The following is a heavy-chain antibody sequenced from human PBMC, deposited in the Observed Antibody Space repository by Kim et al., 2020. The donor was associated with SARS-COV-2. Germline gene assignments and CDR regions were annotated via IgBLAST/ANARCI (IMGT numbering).Heavy chain of an antibody. V-gene: IGHV3-73*01. J-gene: IGHJ4*02. CDR3: TRPSSSGDY. CDR2: YET. D-gene: IGHD6-13*01. Sequence: YETAYAASVKGRFTIARDDSKNTADLQRHSLKTEDTAVYYCTRPSSSGDYWGQGTLVTVSS.